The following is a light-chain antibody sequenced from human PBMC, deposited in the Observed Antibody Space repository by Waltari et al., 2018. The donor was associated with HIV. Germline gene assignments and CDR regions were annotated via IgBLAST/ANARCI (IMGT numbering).Light chain of an antibody. V-gene: IGKV1-17*01. CDR1: QDIKNN. CDR3: LQLSGLPRT. CDR2: SAS. Sequence: DIQMTQSPSSLSASVGDRGTITCRAGQDIKNNLGWYQQKPGKAPRRLIYSASTLHTGVPSRFRGGGSGTDFTLSIDGLQPEDAANYFCLQLSGLPRTFGQGT. J-gene: IGKJ1*01.